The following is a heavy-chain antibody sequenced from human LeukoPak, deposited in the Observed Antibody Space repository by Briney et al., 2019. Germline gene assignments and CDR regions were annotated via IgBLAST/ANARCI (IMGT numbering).Heavy chain of an antibody. V-gene: IGHV3-30*02. J-gene: IGHJ4*02. CDR2: IRYDGSNK. CDR3: ANLNSGSYYFDY. Sequence: PGESLQISCAASGFTFSSYGMHWVRQAPGKGLEWVAFIRYDGSNKYCADSVKGRFTISRDNSKNTLYLQMNSLRAEDTAVYYCANLNSGSYYFDYWGQGTLVTVSS. CDR1: GFTFSSYG. D-gene: IGHD1-26*01.